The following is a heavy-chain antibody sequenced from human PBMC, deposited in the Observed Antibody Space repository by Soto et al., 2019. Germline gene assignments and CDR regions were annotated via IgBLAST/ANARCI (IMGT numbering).Heavy chain of an antibody. CDR2: ISGYNGDT. J-gene: IGHJ6*02. CDR3: ARGGDTSMGTGYYFYGMDV. D-gene: IGHD5-18*01. V-gene: IGHV1-18*04. CDR1: GYTFTSYG. Sequence: QVQLLQSGAEVKKPGASVKVSCKTSGYTFTSYGISWVRQAPGQGLEWMGWISGYNGDTKYVDKRQGRVTMTTDKSTSTAFMELRSLRSDDTAVYYCARGGDTSMGTGYYFYGMDVWGQGTTVTVSS.